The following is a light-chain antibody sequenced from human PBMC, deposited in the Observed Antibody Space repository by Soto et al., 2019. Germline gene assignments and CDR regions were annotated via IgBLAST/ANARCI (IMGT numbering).Light chain of an antibody. Sequence: DIQMTQSPSSLSASVGDRVTITCQASQDIKNFLNWYQQKPGKAPKLLIYDASNLEAGVPSRCSGSGSGTDFSFTSSRLQPEDIASYYCQQFDFLPTFGQGTNLEIK. CDR2: DAS. CDR3: QQFDFLPT. V-gene: IGKV1-33*01. J-gene: IGKJ2*01. CDR1: QDIKNF.